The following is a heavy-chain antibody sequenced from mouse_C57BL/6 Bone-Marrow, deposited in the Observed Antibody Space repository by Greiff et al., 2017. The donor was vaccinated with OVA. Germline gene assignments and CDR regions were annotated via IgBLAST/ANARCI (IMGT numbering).Heavy chain of an antibody. V-gene: IGHV14-4*01. D-gene: IGHD1-1*01. CDR3: TSYGSSYYYFDY. Sequence: DVQLQESGAELVRPGASVKLSCTASGFNIKDDYMHWVKQRPEQGLEWIGWIDPENGDTEYASKFQGKATITADTSSNTAYLQLSSLTSEDTAVYYCTSYGSSYYYFDYWGQGTTLTVSS. CDR2: IDPENGDT. CDR1: GFNIKDDY. J-gene: IGHJ2*01.